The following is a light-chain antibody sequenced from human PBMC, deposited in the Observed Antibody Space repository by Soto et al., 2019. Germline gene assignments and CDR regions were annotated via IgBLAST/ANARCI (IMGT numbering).Light chain of an antibody. J-gene: IGLJ7*01. Sequence: QSVLTQPASVSGSPGQSITISCTGTGSDIGGYNYVSWYQQHPGKAPKVMIYEVSNRPSGVSNRFSASKSGNTASLTISGLQAEDEADYYCTSYTSSSSVAFGGGTQLTVL. V-gene: IGLV2-14*01. CDR1: GSDIGGYNY. CDR3: TSYTSSSSVA. CDR2: EVS.